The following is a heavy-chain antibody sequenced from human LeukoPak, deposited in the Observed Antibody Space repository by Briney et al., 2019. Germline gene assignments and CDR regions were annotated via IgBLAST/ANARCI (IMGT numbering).Heavy chain of an antibody. CDR1: GGSISSGGYY. V-gene: IGHV4-31*03. CDR3: ARAPRGYSYGFRNWFDP. Sequence: SSETLSLTCTVSGGSISSGGYYWSWIRQHPGKGLEWIGYIYYSGSTYYNPSLKSRVTISVDTSKNQFSLKLSSVTAADTAVYYCARAPRGYSYGFRNWFDPWGQGTLVTVSS. D-gene: IGHD5-18*01. CDR2: IYYSGST. J-gene: IGHJ5*02.